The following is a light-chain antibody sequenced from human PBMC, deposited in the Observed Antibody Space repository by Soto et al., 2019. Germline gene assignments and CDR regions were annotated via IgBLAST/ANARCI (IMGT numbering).Light chain of an antibody. CDR2: EVS. J-gene: IGLJ2*01. CDR1: SSDVGGYNY. V-gene: IGLV2-8*01. Sequence: QSALTQPPSASGSPGQSVTISCTGTSSDVGGYNYVSWYQQHPGKAPKLMMFEVSKRPSGVPDRFSGSKFGNTASLTVSGLQDEDEADYYCASYGGNDNLLFGGRTKVTVL. CDR3: ASYGGNDNLL.